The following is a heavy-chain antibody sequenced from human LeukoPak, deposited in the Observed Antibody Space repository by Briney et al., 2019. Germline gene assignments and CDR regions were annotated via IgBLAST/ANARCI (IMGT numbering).Heavy chain of an antibody. J-gene: IGHJ4*02. Sequence: GGSLRLSCAASGFTVSSNYMSWVRQAPGKGLEWVSVIYSGGSTYYADSVKGRFTISRDNSKNTLYLQMNSLRAEDTAVYYCAGSIAVSNSDYWGQGTLVTVSS. CDR1: GFTVSSNY. CDR2: IYSGGST. CDR3: AGSIAVSNSDY. D-gene: IGHD6-19*01. V-gene: IGHV3-53*01.